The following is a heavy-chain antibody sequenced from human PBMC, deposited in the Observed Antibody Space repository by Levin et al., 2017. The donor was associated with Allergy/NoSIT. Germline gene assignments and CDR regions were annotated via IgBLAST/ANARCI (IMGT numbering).Heavy chain of an antibody. Sequence: PGGSLRLSCAASGITFSNAWMSWARQAPGKGLEWVGRIKSKADGGTTEYAAPVKGSFTISRYDSKNTLYLQMNSLTTEDTAVYYCTTYSSIWYYFDYLVQGTLVTVAS. CDR3: TTYSSIWYYFDY. CDR1: GITFSNAW. CDR2: IKSKADGGTT. D-gene: IGHD6-13*01. V-gene: IGHV3-15*01. J-gene: IGHJ4*02.